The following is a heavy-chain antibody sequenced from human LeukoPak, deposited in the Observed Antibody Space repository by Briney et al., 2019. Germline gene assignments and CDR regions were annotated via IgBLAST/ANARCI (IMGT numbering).Heavy chain of an antibody. V-gene: IGHV3-7*03. CDR3: ARAEYCYYCGMDV. D-gene: IGHD2/OR15-2a*01. CDR2: LKQDGSEE. CDR1: GFTFNTYW. J-gene: IGHJ6*02. Sequence: PGGSLRLSCAASGFTFNTYWMSWDRQAPGKGLEWVANLKQDGSEEYYVDSVKGRFTISRDNAKNSLYLQMNSLRAEDTAVYYCARAEYCYYCGMDVWGQGTTVIVSS.